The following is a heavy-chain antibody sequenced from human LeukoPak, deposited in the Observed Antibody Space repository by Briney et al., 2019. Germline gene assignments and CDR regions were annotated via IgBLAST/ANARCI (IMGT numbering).Heavy chain of an antibody. V-gene: IGHV3-7*01. CDR3: ARHVVAVGFDY. Sequence: GGSLRLSCAASGFTFSSSWMTWVRQAPGKGLEWVANIKQDGSETFYVDSVKGRFTISRDNAKNSVFLQMNSLTAADTAVYYCARHVVAVGFDYWGQGALVTVSS. CDR1: GFTFSSSW. J-gene: IGHJ4*02. CDR2: IKQDGSET. D-gene: IGHD3-22*01.